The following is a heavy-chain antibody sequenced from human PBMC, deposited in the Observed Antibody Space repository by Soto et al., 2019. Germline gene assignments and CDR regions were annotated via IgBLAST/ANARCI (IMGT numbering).Heavy chain of an antibody. D-gene: IGHD1-26*01. Sequence: SLRLSCAASGFTFSSYAMHWVRQAPGKGLEWVAVISYDGSNKYYADSVKGRFTISRDNSKNTLYLQMNSLRAEDTAVYYCLAEGSYDAFDIWGQGTMVTVSS. CDR2: ISYDGSNK. CDR1: GFTFSSYA. J-gene: IGHJ3*02. CDR3: LAEGSYDAFDI. V-gene: IGHV3-30-3*01.